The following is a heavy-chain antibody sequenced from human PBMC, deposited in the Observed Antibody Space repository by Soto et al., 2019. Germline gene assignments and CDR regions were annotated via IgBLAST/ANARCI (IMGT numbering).Heavy chain of an antibody. V-gene: IGHV1-2*04. CDR1: GYTFTGYY. D-gene: IGHD3-10*01. Sequence: ASVKVSCKASGYTFTGYYMHWVRQAPGQGLEWMGWINPNSGGTNYAQKFQGWVTMTRDTSISTAYMELSRLRSDDTAVYYCAREGYYYGSGSDQIQSIYYYYYMDVWGKGTTVTVSS. CDR3: AREGYYYGSGSDQIQSIYYYYYMDV. CDR2: INPNSGGT. J-gene: IGHJ6*03.